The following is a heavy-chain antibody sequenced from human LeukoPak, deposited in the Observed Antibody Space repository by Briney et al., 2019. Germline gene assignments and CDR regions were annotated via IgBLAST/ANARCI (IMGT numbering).Heavy chain of an antibody. CDR3: AKGARWELLRHYFDY. CDR2: IRGSGGST. V-gene: IGHV3-23*01. D-gene: IGHD1-26*01. Sequence: GGSLRLACEASVLTFSRYGMSWVRQAPAKGLEWVSGIRGSGGSTYYADSVKGRVTISRDNSKNTLYLQMNSLRAEDTAVYYCAKGARWELLRHYFDYWGQGTLVTVSS. J-gene: IGHJ4*02. CDR1: VLTFSRYG.